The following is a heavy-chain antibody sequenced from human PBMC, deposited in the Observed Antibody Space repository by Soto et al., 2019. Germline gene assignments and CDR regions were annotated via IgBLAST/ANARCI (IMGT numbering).Heavy chain of an antibody. Sequence: GGSLRLSCAASGFTFSTYWMSWVRQAPGKGMEWVANIKQDGSEKYYVDSVKGRFTISRDNAKNSLYLQMNSLRAEDTAVYYCARGGRRSGSYADAFDIWGQGTMVTVSS. D-gene: IGHD1-26*01. J-gene: IGHJ3*02. CDR3: ARGGRRSGSYADAFDI. V-gene: IGHV3-7*03. CDR2: IKQDGSEK. CDR1: GFTFSTYW.